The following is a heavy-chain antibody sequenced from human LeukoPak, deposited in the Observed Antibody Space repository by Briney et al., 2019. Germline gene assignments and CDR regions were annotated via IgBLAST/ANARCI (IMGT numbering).Heavy chain of an antibody. CDR2: INPNSGGT. CDR3: ARDLAAAAHFDY. J-gene: IGHJ4*02. D-gene: IGHD6-13*01. Sequence: ASVKVSCKASGYTFTGYYMHWVRQAPGQGLEWMGWINPNSGGTNYAQKFQGRVTMTRDTSISTAYMELSRLRSDDTAAYYCARDLAAAAHFDYWGQGTLVTVSS. CDR1: GYTFTGYY. V-gene: IGHV1-2*02.